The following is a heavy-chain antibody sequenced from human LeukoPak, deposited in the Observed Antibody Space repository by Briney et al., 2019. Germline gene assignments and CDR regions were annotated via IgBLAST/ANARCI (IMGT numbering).Heavy chain of an antibody. CDR1: GYTFTGLY. V-gene: IGHV1-2*02. J-gene: IGHJ4*02. Sequence: GASVKVSCKAAGYTFTGLYLHWVRQVPGQGLEWMGWINPNSGGTDFAQKFQGRVTMTRDTSISTAYMELSRLTSDDTAVYFCARGAKGFDYWGQGTLVTVSS. CDR3: ARGAKGFDY. CDR2: INPNSGGT.